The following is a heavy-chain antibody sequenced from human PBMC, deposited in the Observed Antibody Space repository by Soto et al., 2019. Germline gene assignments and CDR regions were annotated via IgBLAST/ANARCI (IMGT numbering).Heavy chain of an antibody. CDR2: IKQDGSEK. J-gene: IGHJ4*02. D-gene: IGHD2-2*01. CDR3: AKNNRYCSSTNCFVFDY. CDR1: GFTFSGYW. Sequence: SLRLSCAASGFTFSGYWMSWVRQAPWKGLEWVANIKQDGSEKYYVDSVKGRFTISRDNAKNSLYLLMNSLRAEDTAVYYCAKNNRYCSSTNCFVFDYWGQGTLVTVSS. V-gene: IGHV3-7*01.